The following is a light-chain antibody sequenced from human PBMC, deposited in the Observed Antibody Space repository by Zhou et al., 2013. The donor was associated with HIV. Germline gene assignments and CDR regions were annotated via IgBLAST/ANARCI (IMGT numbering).Light chain of an antibody. CDR2: TAS. J-gene: IGKJ1*01. CDR3: QQSYSTSRGRWT. Sequence: DIQMTQSPSSLSASLGDRVTITCRASQSISKYLNWYQQKPGKAPKLLIYTASSLRSGVPPRFSGSGSGTDFTLTISSLQPEDFATYYCQQSYSTSRGRWTFGQGTKVEIK. V-gene: IGKV1-39*01. CDR1: QSISKY.